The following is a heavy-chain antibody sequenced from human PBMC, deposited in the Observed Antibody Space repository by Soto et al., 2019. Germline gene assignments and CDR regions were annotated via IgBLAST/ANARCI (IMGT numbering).Heavy chain of an antibody. J-gene: IGHJ1*01. CDR2: IYYSGST. Sequence: PSETLSLTCTVSGGSFSSSSYSWGWIRQPPGKGLEWIGSIYYSGSTYYNPSLKSRVTMSVDPSASTAYMELSSLTSEDTAVYYCAWYYYGSGSPYPHFQHWAQCTLVTVSS. CDR3: AWYYYGSGSPYPHFQH. D-gene: IGHD3-10*01. CDR1: GGSFSSSSYS. V-gene: IGHV4-39*01.